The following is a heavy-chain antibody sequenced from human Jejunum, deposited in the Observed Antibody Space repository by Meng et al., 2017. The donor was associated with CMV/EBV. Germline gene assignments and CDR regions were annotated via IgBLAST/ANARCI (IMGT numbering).Heavy chain of an antibody. CDR3: ARGYCSGGNCPLDP. CDR1: GYTLRTYY. CDR2: INPSDGGR. D-gene: IGHD2-15*01. J-gene: IGHJ5*02. V-gene: IGHV1-46*01. Sequence: SGYTLRTYYLPWVRQAPGQGLEWMGTINPSDGGRSSAQNFQGRVTMTRDTSTTTVYMELSSLRSDDTAVYYCARGYCSGGNCPLDPWGQGTLVTVSS.